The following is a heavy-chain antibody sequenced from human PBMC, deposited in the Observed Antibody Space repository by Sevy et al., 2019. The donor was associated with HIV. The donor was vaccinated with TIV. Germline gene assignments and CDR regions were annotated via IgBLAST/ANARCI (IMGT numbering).Heavy chain of an antibody. CDR1: GFTFSSYP. Sequence: GGFLRLSCAASGFTFSSYPMSWVRQAPGKGLEWVSYISSSSSNIYYADSVKGRFTISRDNAKNSLYLQMNSLRDEDTAVYYCAKDPGSGSTEYWHYWGQGTLVTVSS. D-gene: IGHD2-8*02. V-gene: IGHV3-48*02. CDR3: AKDPGSGSTEYWHY. J-gene: IGHJ4*02. CDR2: ISSSSSNI.